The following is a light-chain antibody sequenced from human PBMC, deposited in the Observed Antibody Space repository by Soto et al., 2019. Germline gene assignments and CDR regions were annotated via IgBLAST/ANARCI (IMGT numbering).Light chain of an antibody. CDR1: QSVSSN. Sequence: EIVMTQSPGTLSVSPGERATLSCRASQSVSSNLAWYQQKPGQAPSLLIYGASTRATGIPARFSGSGSGTEFALTISSLQSEDFAVYYCQQYNNWPRTXGQGTK. J-gene: IGKJ1*01. V-gene: IGKV3-15*01. CDR2: GAS. CDR3: QQYNNWPRT.